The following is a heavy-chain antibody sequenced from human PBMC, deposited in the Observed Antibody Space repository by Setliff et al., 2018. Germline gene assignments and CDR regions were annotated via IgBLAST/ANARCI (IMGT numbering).Heavy chain of an antibody. D-gene: IGHD2-2*03. CDR1: GFTVSSNY. Sequence: PGGSLRLSCAASGFTVSSNYMSWVRQAPGMGLEWVSVIYSGGSTYYADSVKGRFTISRDNSKNTLYLQMNSLRAEDTAVYYCARDDRGYCSSTSCYYAFDIWGQGTMVTV. V-gene: IGHV3-66*02. CDR3: ARDDRGYCSSTSCYYAFDI. J-gene: IGHJ3*02. CDR2: IYSGGST.